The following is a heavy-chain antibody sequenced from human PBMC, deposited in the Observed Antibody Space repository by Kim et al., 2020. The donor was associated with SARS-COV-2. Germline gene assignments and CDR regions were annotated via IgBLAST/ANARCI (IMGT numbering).Heavy chain of an antibody. CDR1: GFTFSSYA. J-gene: IGHJ1*01. CDR3: AKGSVVRTIAAACYFQH. D-gene: IGHD6-13*01. CDR2: ISGSGGST. Sequence: GGSLRLSSAASGFTFSSYAMSWVRQAPGKGLEWVSAISGSGGSTYYADSVKGRFTISRDNSKNTLYLQMNSLRAEDTAVYYCAKGSVVRTIAAACYFQHWGQGTLVTVSS. V-gene: IGHV3-23*01.